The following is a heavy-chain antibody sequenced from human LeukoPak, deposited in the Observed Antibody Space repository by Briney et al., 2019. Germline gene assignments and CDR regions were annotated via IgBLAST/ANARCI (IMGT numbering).Heavy chain of an antibody. CDR1: GFTVSSNY. Sequence: GGSLRLSCAASGFTVSSNYMSWVRQAPGKGLEWVSVIYSGGITYYADSVRGRFTISRDNSKNTPYLQMNSLRAEDTAVYYCARDGRFADLGYCSGGSCWGPGTLVTVSS. D-gene: IGHD2-15*01. CDR3: ARDGRFADLGYCSGGSC. CDR2: IYSGGIT. V-gene: IGHV3-53*01. J-gene: IGHJ4*02.